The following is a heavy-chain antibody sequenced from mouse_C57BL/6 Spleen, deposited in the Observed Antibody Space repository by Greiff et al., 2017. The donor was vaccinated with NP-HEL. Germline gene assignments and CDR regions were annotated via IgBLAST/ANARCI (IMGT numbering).Heavy chain of an antibody. CDR1: GFSLTSYG. D-gene: IGHD1-1*01. J-gene: IGHJ4*01. V-gene: IGHV2-5*01. Sequence: VHLVESGPGLVQPSQSLSITCTVSGFSLTSYGVHWVRQSPGKGLEWLGVIWRGGSTDYNAAFMSRLSITKDNSKSQVFFKMNSLQADDTAIYYCAKNSPHYYGSSHYYAMDYWGQGTSVTVSS. CDR3: AKNSPHYYGSSHYYAMDY. CDR2: IWRGGST.